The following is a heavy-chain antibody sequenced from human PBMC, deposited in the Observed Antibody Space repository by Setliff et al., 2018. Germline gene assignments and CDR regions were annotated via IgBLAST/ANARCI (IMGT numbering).Heavy chain of an antibody. CDR2: VIPLLETA. CDR1: GDTFSTYA. J-gene: IGHJ6*03. D-gene: IGHD2-15*01. Sequence: SVKVSCKASGDTFSTYALSWVRQAPGQGLEWMGGVIPLLETAKYAQKFQGRVTITADKSTSTGYMELSSLRSEDTAMYYCARGCAAGACYSDYYYYMDVWGKGTTVTVSS. CDR3: ARGCAAGACYSDYYYYMDV. V-gene: IGHV1-69*06.